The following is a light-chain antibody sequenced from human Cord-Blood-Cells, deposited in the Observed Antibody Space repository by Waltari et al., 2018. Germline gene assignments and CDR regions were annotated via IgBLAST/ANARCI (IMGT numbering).Light chain of an antibody. CDR2: DVS. CDR1: GSDVGGCNY. V-gene: IGLV2-14*01. CDR3: SSYTSSSTWV. Sequence: SVLTQPAAVSGSPGQSTTISCTGPGSDVGGCNYVPWYQQHPGKAPKLMIYDVSNRPSGVSNRFSGSKSGNTASLTISGLQAEDEADYYCSSYTSSSTWVFGGGTKLTVL. J-gene: IGLJ3*02.